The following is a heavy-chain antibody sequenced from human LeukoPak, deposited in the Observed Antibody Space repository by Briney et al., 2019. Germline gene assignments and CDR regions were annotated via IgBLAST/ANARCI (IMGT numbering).Heavy chain of an antibody. CDR2: IDPSDSYT. J-gene: IGHJ4*02. CDR1: GYSFTGYW. CDR3: ARHYGGNSVADY. D-gene: IGHD4-23*01. V-gene: IGHV5-10-1*01. Sequence: PGESLKISCKGSGYSFTGYWISWVRQMPGKGLEWMGRIDPSDSYTNYSPSFQGHVTISADKSISTAYLQWSSLKASDTAIYYCARHYGGNSVADYWGQGTLVTVSS.